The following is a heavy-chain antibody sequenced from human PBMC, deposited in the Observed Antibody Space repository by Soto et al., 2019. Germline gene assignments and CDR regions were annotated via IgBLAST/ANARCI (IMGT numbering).Heavy chain of an antibody. CDR1: GFTFSSYA. CDR3: AKARLWEVLHLYFDL. V-gene: IGHV3-23*01. CDR2: ISGGGGST. D-gene: IGHD1-26*01. Sequence: EVQLLESGGGLVQPGGSLRLSCAASGFTFSSYAMSWVRQAPGKGLEWVSAISGGGGSTNYADYVKGRFTISRDNSKNTLYLQMNSLRAEDRAVYYCAKARLWEVLHLYFDLWGRGTLVTVSS. J-gene: IGHJ2*01.